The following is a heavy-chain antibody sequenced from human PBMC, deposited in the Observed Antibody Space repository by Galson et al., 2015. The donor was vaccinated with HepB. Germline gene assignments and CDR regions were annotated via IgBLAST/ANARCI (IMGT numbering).Heavy chain of an antibody. CDR1: GYSFTSYW. J-gene: IGHJ3*01. CDR3: AKQGTSSSWYGNAFDV. D-gene: IGHD6-13*01. CDR2: IYPGDSDT. V-gene: IGHV5-51*01. Sequence: QSGAEVKKPGESLKISCKGSGYSFTSYWIGWVRQMPGKGLEWMGIIYPGDSDTRYSPSFQGQVTISVDKSISTAYLQWSSLKASDTAMYYCAKQGTSSSWYGNAFDVWGQGTMVTVSS.